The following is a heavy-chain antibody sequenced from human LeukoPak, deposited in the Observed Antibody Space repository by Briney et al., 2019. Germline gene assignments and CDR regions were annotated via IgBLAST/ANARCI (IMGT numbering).Heavy chain of an antibody. CDR2: INWNGGST. Sequence: PGGSLRLSCAAAAVTVSSNYISWVRQAPGKGLEWVSGINWNGGSTGYADSVKGRFTISRDNAKNSLYLQMNSLRAEDTALYYCARDRGSSGWYDLDYGGQGTLVTVSS. V-gene: IGHV3-20*04. CDR1: AVTVSSNY. CDR3: ARDRGSSGWYDLDY. J-gene: IGHJ4*02. D-gene: IGHD6-19*01.